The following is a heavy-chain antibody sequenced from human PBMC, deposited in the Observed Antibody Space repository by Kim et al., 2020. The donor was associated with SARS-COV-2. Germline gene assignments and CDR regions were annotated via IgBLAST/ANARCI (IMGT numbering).Heavy chain of an antibody. V-gene: IGHV4-4*06. D-gene: IGHD4-17*01. Sequence: TTYNSTLGSRLTLQVDTSKNQFSLKLTSVTAADTATYYCARGANYGDNLDFWGRGTLVTVSS. CDR2: T. CDR3: ARGANYGDNLDF. J-gene: IGHJ4*02.